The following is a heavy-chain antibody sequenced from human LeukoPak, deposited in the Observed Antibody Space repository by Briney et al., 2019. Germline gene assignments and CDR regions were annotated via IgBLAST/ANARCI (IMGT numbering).Heavy chain of an antibody. CDR1: GFTFSSYA. CDR2: ISGSGGST. D-gene: IGHD6-19*01. Sequence: GGSLRLSCAASGFTFSSYAMSWVRQAPGKGLEWVSAISGSGGSTYYADSVKGRFTISRDNSKNTLYLQMNSLRADDTAVFYCAKAGSSGSFDSWGQGTHVTVSS. V-gene: IGHV3-23*01. CDR3: AKAGSSGSFDS. J-gene: IGHJ4*02.